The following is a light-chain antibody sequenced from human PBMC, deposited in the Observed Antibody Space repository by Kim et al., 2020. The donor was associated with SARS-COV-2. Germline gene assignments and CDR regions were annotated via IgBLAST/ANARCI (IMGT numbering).Light chain of an antibody. CDR2: GKN. Sequence: GQKGRITLQGDSLRRYYATGYQQKPGQAPIVVIYGKNNRPSGIPDRFSGSSSGDTASLTITGTQAGDEADYYCNSRGSNDNVLFGGGTQLTVL. V-gene: IGLV3-19*01. CDR1: SLRRYY. J-gene: IGLJ2*01. CDR3: NSRGSNDNVL.